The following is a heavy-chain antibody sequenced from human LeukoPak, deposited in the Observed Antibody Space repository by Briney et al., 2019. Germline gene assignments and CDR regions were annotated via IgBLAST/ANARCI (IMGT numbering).Heavy chain of an antibody. J-gene: IGHJ4*02. V-gene: IGHV1-2*02. CDR2: INPNGGGT. CDR3: ARDSYSGSYYY. D-gene: IGHD1-26*01. Sequence: ASVKVSCKASGYTFTGYYMHWVRQAPGQGLEWMGWINPNGGGTNYAQQFQGRVTMTRETSISTAYMELSSLRSDDTTVYYCARDSYSGSYYYWGQGTLVTVSS. CDR1: GYTFTGYY.